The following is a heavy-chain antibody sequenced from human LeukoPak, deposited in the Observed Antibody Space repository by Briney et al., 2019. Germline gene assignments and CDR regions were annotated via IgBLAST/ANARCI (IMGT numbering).Heavy chain of an antibody. Sequence: ASVKVSCKASGYTLTNYNISWVRQAPGQGLEWMGWINTHKGHTNFLQKFQGRVTVTTDISTNTAYMDLRRLRSDDTAVYYCAREFGHCSGDNCFYFFDSWGQGSLVIVSS. J-gene: IGHJ4*02. CDR2: INTHKGHT. CDR3: AREFGHCSGDNCFYFFDS. D-gene: IGHD2-8*02. CDR1: GYTLTNYN. V-gene: IGHV1-18*01.